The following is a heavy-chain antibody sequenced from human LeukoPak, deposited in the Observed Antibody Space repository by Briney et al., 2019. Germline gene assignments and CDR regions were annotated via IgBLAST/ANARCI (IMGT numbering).Heavy chain of an antibody. CDR1: GFTFSTYW. CDR3: ARESTVGPIQTDALDI. D-gene: IGHD1-26*01. Sequence: GGSLRLSCAASGFTFSTYWMHWVRQAPGKGLVWVSRINNEETAANYAVSVQGRFTISRDNANNMLYLQMDSLRAEDTAVYYCARESTVGPIQTDALDIWGQGTMVTVSS. CDR2: INNEETAA. V-gene: IGHV3-74*01. J-gene: IGHJ3*02.